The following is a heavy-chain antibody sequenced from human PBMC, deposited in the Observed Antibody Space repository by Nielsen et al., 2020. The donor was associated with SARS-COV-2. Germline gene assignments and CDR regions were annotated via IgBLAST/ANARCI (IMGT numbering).Heavy chain of an antibody. Sequence: GGSLRLSCTASGFTFGDYAMSWFRQAPGKGLEWVGFIRSKAYGGTTEYAASVKGRFTISRDDSKSIAYLQMNSLKTEDTAVYYCTRAGPITMIVVPPDYWGQGTLVTVSS. CDR1: GFTFGDYA. D-gene: IGHD3-22*01. J-gene: IGHJ4*02. CDR2: IRSKAYGGTT. V-gene: IGHV3-49*03. CDR3: TRAGPITMIVVPPDY.